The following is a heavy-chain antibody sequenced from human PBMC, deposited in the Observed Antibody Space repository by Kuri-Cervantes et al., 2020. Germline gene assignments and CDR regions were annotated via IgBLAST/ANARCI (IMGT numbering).Heavy chain of an antibody. CDR1: GFTFSSYS. Sequence: GGSLRLSCAASGFTFSSYSMNWVRQAPGKGLEWVSYISDTGSDKYYAESVEGRFTISRDNAKNSLHLQMDSLRAEDTAVYFCAGCLWRGYNLFDYWGQGTLVTVSS. CDR3: AGCLWRGYNLFDY. D-gene: IGHD3-3*01. J-gene: IGHJ4*02. V-gene: IGHV3-21*05. CDR2: ISDTGSDK.